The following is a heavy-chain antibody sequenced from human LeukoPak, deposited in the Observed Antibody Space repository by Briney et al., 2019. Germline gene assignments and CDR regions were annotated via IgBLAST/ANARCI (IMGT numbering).Heavy chain of an antibody. CDR1: GYTFTSYD. D-gene: IGHD2-15*01. CDR3: ARAYCSGGWCQSQRLGSFDS. Sequence: ASVKVSCKASGYTFTSYDINWVRQAPGQGLEWMGWINPKTGGTNYYAQRFQDWVTMTRDTSINTAYMEMSSLKSDDTAVYYCARAYCSGGWCQSQRLGSFDSWGQGTLVTVSS. CDR2: INPKTGGT. J-gene: IGHJ4*02. V-gene: IGHV1-2*04.